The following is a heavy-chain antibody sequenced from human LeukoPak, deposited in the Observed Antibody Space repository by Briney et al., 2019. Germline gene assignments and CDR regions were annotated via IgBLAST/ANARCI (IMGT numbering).Heavy chain of an antibody. V-gene: IGHV1-18*01. CDR3: ARASGYYDSSGYSVDY. D-gene: IGHD3-22*01. CDR1: GYTFTSYG. J-gene: IGHJ4*02. Sequence: VASVKVSCKASGYTFTSYGISWVRQAPGQGLEWMGWISAYNGNTNYAQKLQGRVTMTTDTSTSTAYMELRSLRSDDTAVYYCARASGYYDSSGYSVDYWGQGTLVTVSS. CDR2: ISAYNGNT.